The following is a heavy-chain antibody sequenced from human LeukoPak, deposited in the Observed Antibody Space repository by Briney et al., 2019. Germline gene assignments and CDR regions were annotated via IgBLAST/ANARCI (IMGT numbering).Heavy chain of an antibody. CDR1: GGTFSSYA. CDR2: IIPIFGTA. Sequence: ASVKVSCKASGGTFSSYAISWVRQAPGQGLEWMGGIIPIFGTANYAQKFQGRVTITADESTSTAYMELSSLRSEDTAVYYCASSGPYYYGNPYFDYWGQGTLVTVSS. J-gene: IGHJ4*02. V-gene: IGHV1-69*13. CDR3: ASSGPYYYGNPYFDY. D-gene: IGHD3-10*01.